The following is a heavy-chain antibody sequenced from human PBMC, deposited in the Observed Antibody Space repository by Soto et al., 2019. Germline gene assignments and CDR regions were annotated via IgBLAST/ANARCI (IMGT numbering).Heavy chain of an antibody. Sequence: SLRLSCAASGFTFDDYAMHWVRQAPGKGLEWVSGISWNSGSIGYADSVKGRFTISRDNSKNTLYLQMNSLRAEDTAVYYCAKVGTAMAVYYYGMDVWGQGTTVTVSS. CDR2: ISWNSGSI. CDR1: GFTFDDYA. CDR3: AKVGTAMAVYYYGMDV. V-gene: IGHV3-9*01. D-gene: IGHD5-18*01. J-gene: IGHJ6*02.